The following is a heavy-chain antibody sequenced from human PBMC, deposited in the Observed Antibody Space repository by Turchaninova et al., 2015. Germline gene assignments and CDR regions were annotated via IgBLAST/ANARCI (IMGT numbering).Heavy chain of an antibody. CDR3: ARSWLSPPLTRSDY. J-gene: IGHJ4*02. CDR2: IYHSGIT. Sequence: QVQLQESGPGLVKPSETMSLTCAVSGYSISSGYYWGWIRRPPGRGLEWIGTIYHSGITYYHPSLKSRVTISVDTSKNQFSLKLSSVTAADTAVYYCARSWLSPPLTRSDYWGQGILVTVSS. CDR1: GYSISSGYY. D-gene: IGHD3-16*01. V-gene: IGHV4-38-2*01.